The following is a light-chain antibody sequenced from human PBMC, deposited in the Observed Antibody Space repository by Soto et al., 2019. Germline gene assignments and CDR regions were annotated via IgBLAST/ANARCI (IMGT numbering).Light chain of an antibody. J-gene: IGKJ1*01. Sequence: DIQMTQSPSTLSASVGDRVTVTCRASQSISTSLAWYQQKPGKAPKLLIYKASNLESGVPSRFRGSGSETEFMLTIRRLQPDAFATYYCQQCITYTRTFGQGTKVEI. CDR2: KAS. CDR3: QQCITYTRT. V-gene: IGKV1-5*03. CDR1: QSISTS.